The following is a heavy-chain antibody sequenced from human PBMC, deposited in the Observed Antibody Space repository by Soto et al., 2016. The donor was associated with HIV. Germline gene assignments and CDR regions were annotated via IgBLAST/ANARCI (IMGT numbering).Heavy chain of an antibody. D-gene: IGHD2-15*01. V-gene: IGHV1-18*01. CDR1: GYTFSSYG. Sequence: QVQLVQSGAEVKKPGASVKVSCKASGYTFSSYGSSWVRQAPGQGLEWMGWISAYNGNTNYVQKFQGRVTMTRDTSISTAYMELSRLRSDDTAVYYCARGCNGGSCEKDWGQGTLVTVSS. CDR2: ISAYNGNT. CDR3: ARGCNGGSCEKD. J-gene: IGHJ4*02.